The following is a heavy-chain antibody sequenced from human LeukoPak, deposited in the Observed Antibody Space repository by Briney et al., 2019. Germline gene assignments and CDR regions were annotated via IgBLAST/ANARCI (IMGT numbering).Heavy chain of an antibody. CDR1: GGTFSSYA. D-gene: IGHD3-3*01. CDR3: ARTGYDFWSGYSYYFDY. V-gene: IGHV1-69*05. J-gene: IGHJ4*02. CDR2: IIPIFGTA. Sequence: GSSVKVSCKASGGTFSSYAISWVRQAPGQGLEWMGGIIPIFGTANYAQKFQGRVTITTDESTSTAYMELSSLRSEDTAVYYCARTGYDFWSGYSYYFDYWGQGTLVTVSS.